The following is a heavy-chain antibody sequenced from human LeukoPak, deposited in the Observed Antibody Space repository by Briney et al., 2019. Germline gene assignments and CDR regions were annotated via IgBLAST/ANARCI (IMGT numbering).Heavy chain of an antibody. CDR3: AKDMPRDIYSSPPAGLYHAFDI. Sequence: PGGSLRLSCAASGFTFDDYAMHWVRQAPGKGLEWVSGISWNSGSIGYADSVKGRFTISRDNAKNSLYLQMNSLRAEDTALYYCAKDMPRDIYSSPPAGLYHAFDIWGQGTMVTVSS. D-gene: IGHD6-13*01. V-gene: IGHV3-9*01. CDR2: ISWNSGSI. CDR1: GFTFDDYA. J-gene: IGHJ3*02.